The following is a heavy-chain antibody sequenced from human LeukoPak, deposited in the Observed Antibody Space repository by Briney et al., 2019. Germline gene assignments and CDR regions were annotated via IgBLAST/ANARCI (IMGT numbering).Heavy chain of an antibody. CDR3: ARENSAAALDY. Sequence: GGSLRLSCAASGFTVSSNYMSWVRQAPGKGLEWVSVIYSGGSTYYADSVKGQFTISRDNSKNTLYLQMNSLRAEDTAVYYCARENSAAALDYWGQGTLVTVSS. CDR2: IYSGGST. J-gene: IGHJ4*02. CDR1: GFTVSSNY. V-gene: IGHV3-53*01. D-gene: IGHD6-13*01.